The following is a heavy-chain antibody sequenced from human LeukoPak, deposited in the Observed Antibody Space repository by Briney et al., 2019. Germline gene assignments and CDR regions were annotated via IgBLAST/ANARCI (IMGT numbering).Heavy chain of an antibody. V-gene: IGHV3-23*01. CDR1: GFTFSTYA. Sequence: GGSLRLSCAASGFTFSTYAMSWVRQAPGKGLEWASAISGSGGSTYYADSVKGRFTISRDNSKNTLYLQMNSLRAEDTAVYYCAKDLVTGLVVITTLSHWGQGTLVTVSS. D-gene: IGHD3-22*01. CDR2: ISGSGGST. J-gene: IGHJ4*02. CDR3: AKDLVTGLVVITTLSH.